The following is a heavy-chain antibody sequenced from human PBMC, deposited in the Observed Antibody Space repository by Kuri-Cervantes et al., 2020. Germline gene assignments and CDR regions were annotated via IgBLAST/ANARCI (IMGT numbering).Heavy chain of an antibody. CDR3: ARDTYYYGMDV. V-gene: IGHV3-30*03. Sequence: GFLRLSCAASGFTFSSYGMHWVRQAPGKGLEWVAVISYDGSNKYYADSVKGRFTISRDNSKNTLYLQMNSLRAEDTAVYYCARDTYYYGMDVWGQGTTVTVSS. CDR1: GFTFSSYG. J-gene: IGHJ6*02. CDR2: ISYDGSNK.